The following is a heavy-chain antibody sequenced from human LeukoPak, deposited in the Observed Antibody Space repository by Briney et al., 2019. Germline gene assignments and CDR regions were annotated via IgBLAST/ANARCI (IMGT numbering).Heavy chain of an antibody. V-gene: IGHV1-69*06. D-gene: IGHD3-22*01. J-gene: IGHJ5*02. Sequence: ASVKVSCKASGGTFSSYAISWVRQAPGQGLEWMGGIIPIFGTANYAQKFQGRVTITADKSTSTAYMELSSLRSEDTAVCYCARVGWYYYDSSGYPSYNWFDPWGQGTLVTVSS. CDR3: ARVGWYYYDSSGYPSYNWFDP. CDR1: GGTFSSYA. CDR2: IIPIFGTA.